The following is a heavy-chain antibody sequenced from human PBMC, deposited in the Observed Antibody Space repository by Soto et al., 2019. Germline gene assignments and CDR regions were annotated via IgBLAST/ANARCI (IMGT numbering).Heavy chain of an antibody. CDR3: AXXXXXGATTIDY. CDR1: GGSISSGDYY. D-gene: IGHD3-10*01. V-gene: IGHV4-30-4*01. J-gene: IGHJ4*02. CDR2: IYYSGST. Sequence: QVQLQESGPGLVKPSQTLSLTCTVSGGSISSGDYYWSWIRQPPGKGLEWIGYIYYSGSTYYNPSLKSRXXXXXXXXXXXXXXXXXXXXXXXXXXXYCAXXXXXGATTIDYWGQGTLVTVSS.